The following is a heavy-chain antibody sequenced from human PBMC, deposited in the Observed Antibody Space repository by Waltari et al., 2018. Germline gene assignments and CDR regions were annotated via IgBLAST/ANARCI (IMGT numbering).Heavy chain of an antibody. Sequence: EVQLVESGGGLIQPGGSLRLSCAASGFTVSSNYMTWVRQAPGKGLEWVARTDTGGTTDYADSVKGRFAISTYNSKNTLYLQMNSLRVEDTAVYYCARDRTRVGGMDVWGQGTTVTVSS. CDR3: ARDRTRVGGMDV. CDR2: TDTGGTT. V-gene: IGHV3-53*01. D-gene: IGHD4-17*01. CDR1: GFTVSSNY. J-gene: IGHJ6*02.